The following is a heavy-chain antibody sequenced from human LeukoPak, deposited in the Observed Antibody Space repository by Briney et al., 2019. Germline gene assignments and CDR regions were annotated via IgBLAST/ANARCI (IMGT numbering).Heavy chain of an antibody. CDR3: ARGIWFGPYYYYYMDV. D-gene: IGHD3-10*01. CDR2: INHSGST. CDR1: GGSFSGYY. J-gene: IGHJ6*03. V-gene: IGHV4-34*01. Sequence: PSETLSLTCAVYGGSFSGYYWSWIRQPPGKGLEWIGEINHSGSTNYNPSLKSRVTMSVNTAKNQFSLKLSSATAADTAVYYCARGIWFGPYYYYYMDVWGKGTTVTISS.